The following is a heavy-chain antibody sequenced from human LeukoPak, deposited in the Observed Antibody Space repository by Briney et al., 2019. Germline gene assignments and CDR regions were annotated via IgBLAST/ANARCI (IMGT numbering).Heavy chain of an antibody. CDR2: ISGSRSYI. D-gene: IGHD6-19*01. CDR3: ARGMSSGWSRDAFDI. CDR1: GFTFSSSS. V-gene: IGHV3-21*01. J-gene: IGHJ3*02. Sequence: GGSLRLSCAESGFTFSSSSMNWVRQGPGKGLEWVSSISGSRSYIYYADSVKGRFTLSRDNARNSLFLQMNSLRAEETAVYYCARGMSSGWSRDAFDIWGQGTMVTVSS.